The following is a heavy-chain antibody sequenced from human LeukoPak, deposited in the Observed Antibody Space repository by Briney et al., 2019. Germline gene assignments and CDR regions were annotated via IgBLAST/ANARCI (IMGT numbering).Heavy chain of an antibody. V-gene: IGHV4-59*01. CDR2: IDYSGST. CDR1: GASITNYF. Sequence: SETLSLTCTVSGASITNYFWNWIRQPPGKGLEWIGFIDYSGSTNYNPSLKSRVTISVDTSKNQFSLKLSSVTAADTAVYYCARDLYGGSFDYWGQGTLVTVSS. J-gene: IGHJ4*02. CDR3: ARDLYGGSFDY. D-gene: IGHD4-23*01.